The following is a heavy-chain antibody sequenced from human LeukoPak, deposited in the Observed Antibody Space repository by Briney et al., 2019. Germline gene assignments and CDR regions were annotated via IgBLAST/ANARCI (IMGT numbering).Heavy chain of an antibody. J-gene: IGHJ4*02. Sequence: GGSLRLSCSPSRFSFRGIGVHWVRQAPGKGLEWVALISHDGGNAEYVESVTGRFTISRDNSKNMVYLEMTSLRSDDTAVYYCARGTLELDYWGLGTLVIVSS. CDR2: ISHDGGNA. CDR1: RFSFRGIG. V-gene: IGHV3-30*03. D-gene: IGHD1-1*01. CDR3: ARGTLELDY.